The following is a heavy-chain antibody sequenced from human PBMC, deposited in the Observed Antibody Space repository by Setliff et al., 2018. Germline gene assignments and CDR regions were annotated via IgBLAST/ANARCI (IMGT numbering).Heavy chain of an antibody. Sequence: SGPTLVNPTQALALTCSFSGFSLTTNGVGVGWIRQPPGKAPEWIAFIYWDDDKRYNPSLKNRLTVAKDTPNNQVVLTMSNMDPMDTATYYCAYREVGYGSGWNQGVLLYWGQGILVTVSS. V-gene: IGHV2-5*02. CDR1: GFSLTTNGVG. CDR3: AYREVGYGSGWNQGVLLY. CDR2: IYWDDDK. D-gene: IGHD6-19*01. J-gene: IGHJ4*02.